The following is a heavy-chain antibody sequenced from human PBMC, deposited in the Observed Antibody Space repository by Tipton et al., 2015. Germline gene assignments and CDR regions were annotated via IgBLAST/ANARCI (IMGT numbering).Heavy chain of an antibody. V-gene: IGHV4-61*01. D-gene: IGHD5-18*01. Sequence: TLSLTCSVSGGSVSLGTYYWSWVRQPPGKRLEWIGYIYYTGSTNYNPSLKSRVTMSVDTSNNQFSLKVNSVTAADTAVYYCARLYSYGSYASDVWGQGTMVTVSS. CDR2: IYYTGST. CDR1: GGSVSLGTYY. CDR3: ARLYSYGSYASDV. J-gene: IGHJ3*01.